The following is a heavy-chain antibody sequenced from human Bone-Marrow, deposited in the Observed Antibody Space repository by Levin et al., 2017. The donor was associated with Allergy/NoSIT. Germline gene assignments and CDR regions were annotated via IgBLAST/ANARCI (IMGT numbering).Heavy chain of an antibody. CDR1: GGSITSDYSY. CDR2: IYTGGST. Sequence: SETLSLTCTVSGGSITSDYSYWSWIRQPAGKGLEWIGRIYTGGSTDYNAALESRVTISLDTSRSQFSLKMTSVTAADTALYFCARDSGSNWKDRLGMGWFDPWGQGTLVTVSS. J-gene: IGHJ5*01. CDR3: ARDSGSNWKDRLGMGWFDP. V-gene: IGHV4-61*02. D-gene: IGHD3-10*01.